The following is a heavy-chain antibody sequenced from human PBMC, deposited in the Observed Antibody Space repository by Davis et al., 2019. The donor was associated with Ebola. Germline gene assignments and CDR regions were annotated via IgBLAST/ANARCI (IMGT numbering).Heavy chain of an antibody. D-gene: IGHD2-2*02. CDR3: ARRNIPKYYYGMEV. V-gene: IGHV5-51*01. CDR1: GYRFTNYW. J-gene: IGHJ6*02. CDR2: IYPTDSDT. Sequence: GESLKISCKGSGYRFTNYWIGWVRQLPGKGLEWMGVIYPTDSDTRYSPSFQVQVTISADKSISTAYLQWSSLKASDTAMYYCARRNIPKYYYGMEVWGQGTTVTVSS.